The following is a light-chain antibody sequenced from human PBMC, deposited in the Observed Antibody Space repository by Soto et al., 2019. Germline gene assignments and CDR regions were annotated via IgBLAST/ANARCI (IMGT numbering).Light chain of an antibody. V-gene: IGKV3-20*01. Sequence: EIVMTQSPAALSVSPGERATLSCRASQSINNNLAWYQQKPGQAPRLPIYGASSRATGIPDRFSGSGSGTDFTLTISRLEPEDFAVYYCQQYAGSRTFGQGTKVDIK. J-gene: IGKJ1*01. CDR3: QQYAGSRT. CDR2: GAS. CDR1: QSINNN.